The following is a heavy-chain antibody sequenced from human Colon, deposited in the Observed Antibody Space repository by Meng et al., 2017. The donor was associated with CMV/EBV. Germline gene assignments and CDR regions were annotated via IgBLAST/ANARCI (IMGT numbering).Heavy chain of an antibody. CDR2: ISSSSSYM. J-gene: IGHJ4*02. CDR3: ARGVTAMVRIFDY. Sequence: GESLKISCAASGFTFSSYSMNWVRQAPGKGLEWVSSISSSSSYMYYADSVKGRFTISRDNAKNSLYLQMNSLRAEDTAVYYCARGVTAMVRIFDYWGQGTLVTVSS. D-gene: IGHD5-18*01. V-gene: IGHV3-21*01. CDR1: GFTFSSYS.